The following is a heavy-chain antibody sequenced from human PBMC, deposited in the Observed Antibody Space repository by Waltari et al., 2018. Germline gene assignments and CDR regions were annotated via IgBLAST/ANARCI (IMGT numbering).Heavy chain of an antibody. V-gene: IGHV5-51*01. CDR2: IYPDDSDT. Sequence: VQLEQSGVEVKKPGESLTISCKGSGSTFSNHWIGWVRQLPGKGLEWMGIIYPDDSDTRYSLSFQGRVAMSVDKSTSTAYLQWTSLKASDTAMYYCARRPKATTNFDSWGRGTLVTVS. CDR1: GSTFSNHW. D-gene: IGHD1-1*01. CDR3: ARRPKATTNFDS. J-gene: IGHJ4*02.